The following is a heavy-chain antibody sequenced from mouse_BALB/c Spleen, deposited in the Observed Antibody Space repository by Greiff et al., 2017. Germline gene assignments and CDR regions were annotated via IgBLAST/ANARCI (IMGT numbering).Heavy chain of an antibody. CDR2: ISSGGST. CDR3: ARGGDLDWFAY. Sequence: EVMLVESGGDLVKPGGSLKLSCAASGFTFSSYGMSWVRQTPDKRLEWVASISSGGSTYYPDSVKGRFTISRDNARNILYLQMSSLRSEDTAMYYCARGGDLDWFAYWGQGTLVTVSA. CDR1: GFTFSSYG. V-gene: IGHV5-6-5*01. J-gene: IGHJ3*01.